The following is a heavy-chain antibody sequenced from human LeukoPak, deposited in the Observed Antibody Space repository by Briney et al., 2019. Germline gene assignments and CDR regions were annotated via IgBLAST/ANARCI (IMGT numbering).Heavy chain of an antibody. Sequence: GGSLTLSCAASGFTFSSYGMHWVRQAPGKGLEWVAIIWYDGGNIDYTDSVKGRFTISRDNSKNTLYLQMNSLRAEDTAVYYCAREEHKNWKIDYWGQGTLVTVSS. J-gene: IGHJ4*02. CDR1: GFTFSSYG. D-gene: IGHD1-1*01. CDR2: IWYDGGNI. CDR3: AREEHKNWKIDY. V-gene: IGHV3-33*01.